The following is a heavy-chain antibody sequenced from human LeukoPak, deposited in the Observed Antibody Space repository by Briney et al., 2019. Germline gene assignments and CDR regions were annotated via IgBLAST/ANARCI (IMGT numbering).Heavy chain of an antibody. D-gene: IGHD5-12*01. Sequence: SVKVSCKASGGTFSSYAISWVRQAPGQGLEWMGRIIPILGIANYAQKFQGRVTITADKSTSTAYMELSSLRSEDTAVYYCARDLAPPNSGYDYWGQGTLVTVSS. J-gene: IGHJ4*02. V-gene: IGHV1-69*04. CDR1: GGTFSSYA. CDR2: IIPILGIA. CDR3: ARDLAPPNSGYDY.